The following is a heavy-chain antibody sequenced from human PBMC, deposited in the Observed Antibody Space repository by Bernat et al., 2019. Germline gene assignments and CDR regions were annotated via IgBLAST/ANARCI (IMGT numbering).Heavy chain of an antibody. V-gene: IGHV3-23*01. J-gene: IGHJ3*01. CDR2: ISPNGGKK. CDR1: GFTFSNHF. D-gene: IGHD4-17*01. CDR3: AGDDSGDQGPSLDV. Sequence: EVQLLESGGTLGQPGGSLRLSCAASGFTFSNHFMNWVRQAPGKGLEWVSPISPNGGKKHYADSVKGRFSISRDNSKNTMSLQMNSLRAEDTAIYYCAGDDSGDQGPSLDVWGQGTTVTVSS.